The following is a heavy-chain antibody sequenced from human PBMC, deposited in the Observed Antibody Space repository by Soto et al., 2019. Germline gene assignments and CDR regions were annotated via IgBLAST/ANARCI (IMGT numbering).Heavy chain of an antibody. D-gene: IGHD3-3*01. Sequence: GGSLILSCAASGFTFSSYVMHWVRQAPGKGLEWVAVISYDGSNKYYADSVKGRFTISRDNSKNTLYLQMNSLRAEDTAVYYCAKDRVGITIFGVASYYYGVDVWGQGTTVTVSS. CDR2: ISYDGSNK. CDR1: GFTFSSYV. V-gene: IGHV3-30*18. CDR3: AKDRVGITIFGVASYYYGVDV. J-gene: IGHJ6*02.